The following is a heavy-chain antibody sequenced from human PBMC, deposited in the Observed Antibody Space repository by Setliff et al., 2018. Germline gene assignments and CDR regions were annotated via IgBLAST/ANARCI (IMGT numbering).Heavy chain of an antibody. Sequence: SETLSLTCAVYGGSFSTYYWIWIRQPPGKGLEWIGEINHSGSTNYNPSLKSRVTISVGTSKNQFSLKLSSVTAADTAVYYCASLPPQGYYYDSSGYYYSQHWGQGTLVTVSS. CDR2: INHSGST. D-gene: IGHD3-22*01. CDR3: ASLPPQGYYYDSSGYYYSQH. V-gene: IGHV4-34*01. J-gene: IGHJ1*01. CDR1: GGSFSTYY.